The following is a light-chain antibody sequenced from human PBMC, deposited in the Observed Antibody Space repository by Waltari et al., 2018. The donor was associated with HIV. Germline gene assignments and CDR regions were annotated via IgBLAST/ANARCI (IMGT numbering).Light chain of an antibody. CDR3: QQLNSYPLT. CDR2: AAS. Sequence: DPVSITCRASQGISSYLAWYQQKPGKAPNLLIYAASTLQYGVPSRFSGSGSGTEFTLTISSLQPEDFATYYCQQLNSYPLTFGGGTKVEIK. V-gene: IGKV1-9*01. CDR1: QGISSY. J-gene: IGKJ4*01.